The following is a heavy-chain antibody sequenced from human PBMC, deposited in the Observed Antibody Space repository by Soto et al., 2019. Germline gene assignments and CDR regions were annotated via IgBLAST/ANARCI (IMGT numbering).Heavy chain of an antibody. Sequence: PGESLKISCKGSGYSFTSYWISWVRQMPGKGLEWMGRIDPSDSYTNYSPSFQGHVTISADKSISTAYLQWSSLKASDTAMYYCASPYGSGSYYNYYYGMDVWGQGTTVTVSS. CDR3: ASPYGSGSYYNYYYGMDV. J-gene: IGHJ6*02. CDR2: IDPSDSYT. V-gene: IGHV5-10-1*01. CDR1: GYSFTSYW. D-gene: IGHD3-10*01.